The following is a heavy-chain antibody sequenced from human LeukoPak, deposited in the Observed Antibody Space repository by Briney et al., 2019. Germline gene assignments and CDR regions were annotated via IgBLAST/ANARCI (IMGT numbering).Heavy chain of an antibody. V-gene: IGHV3-30*18. J-gene: IGHJ5*02. CDR1: GFTFSSYG. CDR2: ISYDGSNK. D-gene: IGHD6-13*01. Sequence: GGSLRLSCAASGFTFSSYGMHWVRQAPGKGLEWVAVISYDGSNKYYADSVKGRFTISRDSSKNTLYLQMNSLRAEDTAVYYCAKDLAAAAGMPTPWFDPWGQGTLVTVSS. CDR3: AKDLAAAAGMPTPWFDP.